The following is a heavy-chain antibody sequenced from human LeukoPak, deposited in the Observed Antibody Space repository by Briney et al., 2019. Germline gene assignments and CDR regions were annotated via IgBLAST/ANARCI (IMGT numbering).Heavy chain of an antibody. Sequence: GGSLRLSCAASGFTFSNYDMHWVRQGPGKRLEWVSAIGVAGDTYYPDSVKGRFTISRDNAKNTLYLQMNSLRAEDTAVYYCVRQMDVWGQGTTVTVSS. V-gene: IGHV3-13*04. CDR3: VRQMDV. CDR1: GFTFSNYD. CDR2: IGVAGDT. J-gene: IGHJ6*02.